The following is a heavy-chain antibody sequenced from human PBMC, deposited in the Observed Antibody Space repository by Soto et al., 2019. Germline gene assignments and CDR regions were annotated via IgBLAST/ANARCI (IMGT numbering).Heavy chain of an antibody. V-gene: IGHV4-4*02. CDR2: IFYSGST. Sequence: SETLSLTCAVSGGSLSSSSWWSWVRQPPGKALEWLGEIFYSGSTKYNPSLNSRATISADQSKNHLSLRLSSVTAADTALYYCVPHGCYLYYHDFWGQGILVTVSS. D-gene: IGHD6-19*01. CDR3: VPHGCYLYYHDF. CDR1: GGSLSSSSW. J-gene: IGHJ4*01.